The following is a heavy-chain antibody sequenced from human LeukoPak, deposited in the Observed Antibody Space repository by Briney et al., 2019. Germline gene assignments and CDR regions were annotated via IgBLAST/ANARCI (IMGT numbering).Heavy chain of an antibody. CDR1: GFTFSSYA. V-gene: IGHV3-23*01. Sequence: GESLRLSCAASGFTFSSYAMNWGRQAPGKGLDWVSAITGGGGRTYYAYSVKVRLTISRDNSKNTLYLQMNSLRAEETAIYYCAKEYTGTFSPFPSYLDNWGQGTLVTVSS. D-gene: IGHD1-26*01. J-gene: IGHJ4*02. CDR3: AKEYTGTFSPFPSYLDN. CDR2: ITGGGGRT.